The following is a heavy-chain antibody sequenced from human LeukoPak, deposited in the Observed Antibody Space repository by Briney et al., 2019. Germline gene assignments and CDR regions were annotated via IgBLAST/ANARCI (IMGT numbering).Heavy chain of an antibody. D-gene: IGHD5-18*01. CDR1: GFSFSTYS. CDR3: AKGGYSSGRYFYYYMDV. Sequence: GGSLRLSCAASGFSFSTYSMSWVRQAPGKGLEWVSVISDTGATTFYADSAKGRFTISRDNSKNTVYLQMNNLRAEDTAVYYCAKGGYSSGRYFYYYMDVWGEGTTVTVSS. V-gene: IGHV3-23*01. CDR2: ISDTGATT. J-gene: IGHJ6*03.